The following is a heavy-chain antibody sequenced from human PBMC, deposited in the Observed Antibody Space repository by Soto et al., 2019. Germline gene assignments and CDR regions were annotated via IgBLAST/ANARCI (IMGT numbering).Heavy chain of an antibody. D-gene: IGHD2-15*01. CDR2: ISCDGRKK. Sequence: QVQLVESGGGVVQPGRSLRLSCAASGFTFSSYAMHLVRQAPGKGLGWVGVISCDGRKKYSPDSVKGRFTISRGNSKNTLYLQMNSLRAEDTAVYYCASDIVVVVAASVFDYWGQGTLVTVSS. V-gene: IGHV3-30*04. J-gene: IGHJ4*02. CDR3: ASDIVVVVAASVFDY. CDR1: GFTFSSYA.